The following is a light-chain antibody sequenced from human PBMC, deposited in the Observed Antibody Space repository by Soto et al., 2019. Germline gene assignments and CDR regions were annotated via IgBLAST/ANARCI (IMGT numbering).Light chain of an antibody. CDR1: SSNIGAGYV. Sequence: QSVLTQPPSVSGAPGQRVTISCTGSSSNIGAGYVVHWYQQLPGTAPKLLIYGNSNRPSGVPDRFSGSKSGTSASLAITGLQAEDEAHYYCQSYDSSLSGSVLGGGTKLTVL. V-gene: IGLV1-40*01. J-gene: IGLJ2*01. CDR2: GNS. CDR3: QSYDSSLSGSV.